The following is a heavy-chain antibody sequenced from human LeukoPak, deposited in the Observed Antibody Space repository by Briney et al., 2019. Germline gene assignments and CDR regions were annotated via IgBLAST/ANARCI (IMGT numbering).Heavy chain of an antibody. J-gene: IGHJ3*02. CDR2: ISGSGGST. CDR3: AKSRDMRLYSSGWYPIDAFDI. D-gene: IGHD6-19*01. CDR1: GFTFSSYA. Sequence: GGSLRLSCAASGFTFSSYAMSWVRQAPGKGLEWVSAISGSGGSTYYADSVKGRFTISRDNSKNTLYLQMNSLRAEDTAVYYCAKSRDMRLYSSGWYPIDAFDIWGQGTMVTVSS. V-gene: IGHV3-23*01.